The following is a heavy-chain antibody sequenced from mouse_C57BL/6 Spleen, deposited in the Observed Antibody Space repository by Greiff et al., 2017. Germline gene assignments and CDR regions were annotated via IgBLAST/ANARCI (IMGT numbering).Heavy chain of an antibody. Sequence: VQLKESGPGLVKPSQSLSLTCSVTGYSITSGYYWNWIRQFPGNKLEWMGYISYDGSNNSNPSLKNRISITRDTSKNQFFLKLNSVTTEDTATYYCARGDYGSSFDYWGQGTTLTVSS. V-gene: IGHV3-6*01. CDR3: ARGDYGSSFDY. CDR2: ISYDGSN. J-gene: IGHJ2*01. CDR1: GYSITSGYY. D-gene: IGHD1-1*01.